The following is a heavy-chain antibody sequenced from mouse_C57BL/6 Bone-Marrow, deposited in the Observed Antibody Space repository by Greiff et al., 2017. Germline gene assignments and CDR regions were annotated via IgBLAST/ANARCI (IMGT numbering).Heavy chain of an antibody. J-gene: IGHJ2*01. D-gene: IGHD2-3*01. Sequence: EVQLVESGAELVRPGASVKLSCTASGFNIKDDYMHWVKQRPEQGLEWIGWIDPENGDTEYASKFQGKATITADTSSNTAYLQLSSLTSEDTAVYYCTRGYDGYWGQGTTLTVSS. V-gene: IGHV14-4*01. CDR2: IDPENGDT. CDR3: TRGYDGY. CDR1: GFNIKDDY.